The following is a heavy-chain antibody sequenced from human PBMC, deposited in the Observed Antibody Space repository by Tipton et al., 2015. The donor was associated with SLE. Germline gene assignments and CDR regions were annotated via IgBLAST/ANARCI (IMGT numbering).Heavy chain of an antibody. CDR1: GFTFSGYE. Sequence: SLRLSCAASGFTFSGYEMSWVRQAPGKGLEWISYISRSGTTVYYTDSVKGRFTISRDNTKNALYLQVNTLRAEDTAVYYCARQHSSSYYSYYYYMDVWGKGTTVTVSS. V-gene: IGHV3-48*03. D-gene: IGHD6-6*01. CDR2: ISRSGTTV. J-gene: IGHJ6*03. CDR3: ARQHSSSYYSYYYYMDV.